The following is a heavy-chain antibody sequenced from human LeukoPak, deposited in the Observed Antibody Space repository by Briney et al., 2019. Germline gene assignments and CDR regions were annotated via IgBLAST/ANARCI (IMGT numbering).Heavy chain of an antibody. V-gene: IGHV1-46*01. J-gene: IGHJ6*03. D-gene: IGHD5-12*01. CDR3: ARVEMNSGYDELAYYNYDYMDV. CDR2: INPSGGST. Sequence: ASVKVSCKASGYTFTSYYMHWVRQAPGQGLEWMGIINPSGGSTSYAQKFQGRVTMTRDTSTSTVYMELSSLRSEDTAVYYCARVEMNSGYDELAYYNYDYMDVWGIGTTVTVSS. CDR1: GYTFTSYY.